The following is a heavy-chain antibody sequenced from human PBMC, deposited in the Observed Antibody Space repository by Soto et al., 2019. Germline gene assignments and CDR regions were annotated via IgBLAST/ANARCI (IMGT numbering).Heavy chain of an antibody. D-gene: IGHD1-26*01. V-gene: IGHV1-8*01. Sequence: ASVKVSCKASGYTFTSYDINWVRQATGQGLEWMGWMNPNSGNTGYAQKFQGRVTMTRNTSISTAYMELSSLRSEDTAVYYCARWESWAPYYYYYMDVWGKGTTVTVSS. CDR3: ARWESWAPYYYYYMDV. CDR2: MNPNSGNT. J-gene: IGHJ6*03. CDR1: GYTFTSYD.